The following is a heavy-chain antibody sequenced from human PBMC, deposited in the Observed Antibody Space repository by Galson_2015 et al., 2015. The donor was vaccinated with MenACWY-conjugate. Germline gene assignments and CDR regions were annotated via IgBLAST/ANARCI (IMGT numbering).Heavy chain of an antibody. CDR3: VRDLGEWAVPPTQFYDY. V-gene: IGHV1-18*01. CDR1: GYTFTDFG. J-gene: IGHJ4*02. Sequence: SVKVSCKASGYTFTDFGISWVRQAPGQGLEWMGWISAYNGNRKYVQKLQGRVTMTTDTSTSTAYMELRSLRFDDTALYYCVRDLGEWAVPPTQFYDYWGQGTLVTVSS. CDR2: ISAYNGNR. D-gene: IGHD3-16*01.